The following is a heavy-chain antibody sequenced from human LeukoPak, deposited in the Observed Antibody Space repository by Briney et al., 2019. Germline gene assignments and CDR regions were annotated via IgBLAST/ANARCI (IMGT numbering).Heavy chain of an antibody. Sequence: PGGSLRLSCAASGFTFSSYGMHWVRQAPGKGLEWVAVISYDGSNKYYADSVKGRFTISRDNSKNTLYLQMNSLRAEDTAVYYCAKDGGDILTGYSGYFDYWGQGTLVTVSS. J-gene: IGHJ4*02. CDR1: GFTFSSYG. CDR3: AKDGGDILTGYSGYFDY. D-gene: IGHD3-9*01. CDR2: ISYDGSNK. V-gene: IGHV3-30*18.